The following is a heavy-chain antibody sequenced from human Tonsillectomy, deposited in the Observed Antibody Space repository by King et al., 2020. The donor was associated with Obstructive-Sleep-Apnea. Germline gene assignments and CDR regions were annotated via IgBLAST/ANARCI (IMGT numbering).Heavy chain of an antibody. J-gene: IGHJ4*02. CDR1: GFTFSSYA. D-gene: IGHD3-9*01. Sequence: VQLVESGGGLVQPGGSLRLSCAASGFTFSSYAMSWVRQAPGKGLEWVSAISGSGGSTCYADSVKGRFTISRDNSKNTLYLQMNSLRAEDTAVYYCAKHPAVYYDILTGYYIFDYWGQGTLVTVSS. CDR3: AKHPAVYYDILTGYYIFDY. V-gene: IGHV3-23*04. CDR2: ISGSGGST.